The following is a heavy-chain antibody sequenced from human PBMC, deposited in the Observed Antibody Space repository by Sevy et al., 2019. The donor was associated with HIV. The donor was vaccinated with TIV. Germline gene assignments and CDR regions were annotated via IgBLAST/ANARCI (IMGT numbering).Heavy chain of an antibody. J-gene: IGHJ3*01. D-gene: IGHD3-16*01. CDR1: GGSISTGGFS. CDR2: IYRTGNT. Sequence: SQTLSLTCAVSGGSISTGGFSWNWIRQPPGKGLEWIGHIYRTGNTYYNPSLGSRVSISVDRSKNQFSLKLSSVTAADTAVYYCVRGPGYGYVSYGFDVWGQGTMVTVSS. CDR3: VRGPGYGYVSYGFDV. V-gene: IGHV4-30-2*01.